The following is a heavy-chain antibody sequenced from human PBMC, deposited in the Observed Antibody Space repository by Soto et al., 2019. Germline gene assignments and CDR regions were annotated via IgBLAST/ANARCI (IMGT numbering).Heavy chain of an antibody. CDR1: GFTFSSYW. J-gene: IGHJ6*02. D-gene: IGHD2-2*01. CDR2: IKQDGSEK. CDR3: ARGDIVVVPAAMFYYYYGMDV. Sequence: EVQLVESGGGLVQPGGSLRLSCAASGFTFSSYWMSWVRQAPGKGLEWVANIKQDGSEKYYVDSVKGRFTISRDNAKNSMYLQMNSLRAEDTDVYYCARGDIVVVPAAMFYYYYGMDVWGQGTTVTVSS. V-gene: IGHV3-7*05.